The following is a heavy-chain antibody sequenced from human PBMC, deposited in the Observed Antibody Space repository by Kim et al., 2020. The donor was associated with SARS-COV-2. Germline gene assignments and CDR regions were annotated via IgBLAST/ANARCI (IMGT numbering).Heavy chain of an antibody. CDR2: IYPGDSDT. D-gene: IGHD3-22*01. CDR1: GYRFTSYW. J-gene: IGHJ4*01. V-gene: IGHV5-51*01. Sequence: GESLKISCKGSGYRFTSYWIGWVRQMPGKGLELMGVIYPGDSDTRYSPSFQGQVTISADKSISTAYMQWSSLRASDTAMYYCARLIGSGYYYFAYWGRGTLVTVSS. CDR3: ARLIGSGYYYFAY.